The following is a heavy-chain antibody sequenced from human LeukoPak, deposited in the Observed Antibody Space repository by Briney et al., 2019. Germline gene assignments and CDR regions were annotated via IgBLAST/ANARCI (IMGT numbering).Heavy chain of an antibody. CDR3: ARGNYHDY. J-gene: IGHJ4*02. V-gene: IGHV3-74*01. CDR1: GFTFSSSW. CDR2: INSDGSIT. Sequence: GGSLRLSCAASGFTFSSSWMPWVRQAPGKGLVWVSRINSDGSITAYADSVKGRFTISRDNAKNALYLQVNSLRAEDTAVYYCARGNYHDYWGQGTLVTVSS.